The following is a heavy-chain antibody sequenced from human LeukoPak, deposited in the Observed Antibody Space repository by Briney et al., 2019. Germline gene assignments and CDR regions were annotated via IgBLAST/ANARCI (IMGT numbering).Heavy chain of an antibody. D-gene: IGHD3-3*01. V-gene: IGHV3-23*01. CDR2: IGGGGDGT. Sequence: GGSLRLACAAAGFTFSSYAMTWVRQPAGKGMEWVSSIGGGGDGTDYAGFVKGRSTISRHNSKHPLYLQMNSLRAEDTAGYYCAKSSGLTVTSSRVFHNWGQGTMVTVPS. CDR1: GFTFSSYA. J-gene: IGHJ3*02. CDR3: AKSSGLTVTSSRVFHN.